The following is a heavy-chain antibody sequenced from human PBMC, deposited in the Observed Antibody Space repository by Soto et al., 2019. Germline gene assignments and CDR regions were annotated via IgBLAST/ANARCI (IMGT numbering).Heavy chain of an antibody. CDR3: AKGSYCSSTSCYYYYMDV. D-gene: IGHD2-2*01. CDR2: ISGVGGST. Sequence: GGSLRLSCAASGFTFSSYAMSWVRQAPGKGLEWVSGISGVGGSTYETDSVKGRFTISRDNSKNTLYLQMNSLRAEDTAVYYCAKGSYCSSTSCYYYYMDVWGKGTTVTVSS. J-gene: IGHJ6*03. V-gene: IGHV3-23*01. CDR1: GFTFSSYA.